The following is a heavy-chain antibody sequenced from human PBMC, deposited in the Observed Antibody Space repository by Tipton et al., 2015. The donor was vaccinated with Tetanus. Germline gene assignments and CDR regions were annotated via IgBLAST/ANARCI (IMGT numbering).Heavy chain of an antibody. Sequence: TLSLTCTVSGGSVRGGSYYWNWIRQPPGKGLEWIGYISYSGSTNSNYSLKSRITISQDTSNNQFSLKLTSVTAADTAVYHCARDERYGDYAYWGQGALVTVSS. J-gene: IGHJ4*02. D-gene: IGHD4-17*01. CDR2: ISYSGST. CDR3: ARDERYGDYAY. CDR1: GGSVRGGSYY. V-gene: IGHV4-61*01.